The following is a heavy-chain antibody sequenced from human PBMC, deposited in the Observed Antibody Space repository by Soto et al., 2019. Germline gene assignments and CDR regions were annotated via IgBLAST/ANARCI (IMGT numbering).Heavy chain of an antibody. Sequence: QITLKESGPTLVKPPQTLTLTCTFSGFSLTSGGVGVGWIRQPPGEALEWLALIYWNDEQYYNPSLRNRLTITRDTSKNKVVLTMTNRDPVDTATYYCAHRLPGPAGYDVWGQGTTVTVSS. CDR3: AHRLPGPAGYDV. CDR1: GFSLTSGGVG. D-gene: IGHD6-13*01. J-gene: IGHJ6*02. CDR2: IYWNDEQ. V-gene: IGHV2-5*01.